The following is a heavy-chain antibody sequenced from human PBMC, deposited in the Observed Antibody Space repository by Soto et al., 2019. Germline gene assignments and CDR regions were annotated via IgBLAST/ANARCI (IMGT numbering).Heavy chain of an antibody. J-gene: IGHJ5*02. CDR1: GDSMTSSSYY. CDR2: IYYSERTSYNSGST. Sequence: SETLSLTCTVSGDSMTSSSYYWGWIRQPPGKGLEWIGSIYYSERTSYNSGSTYYSPSLKSRVTISGDTSKSQFSLKLSSVAAADMAVYYCARRTRTRFDPWGQGTLVTVAS. V-gene: IGHV4-39*01. CDR3: ARRTRTRFDP.